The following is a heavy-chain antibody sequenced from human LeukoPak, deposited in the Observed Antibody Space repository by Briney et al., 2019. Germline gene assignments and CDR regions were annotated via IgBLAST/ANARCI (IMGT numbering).Heavy chain of an antibody. CDR2: ISNTGSTI. J-gene: IGHJ4*02. CDR1: GFTFSSYS. Sequence: GGSLRLSCAASGFTFSSYSMNWVRQAPGKGLEWVSYISNTGSTIYYADSVRGRFTISRDNAKNSLYLQMNSLRAEDTAVYYCARGASRADYWGQGTLVTVSS. V-gene: IGHV3-48*01. CDR3: ARGASRADY.